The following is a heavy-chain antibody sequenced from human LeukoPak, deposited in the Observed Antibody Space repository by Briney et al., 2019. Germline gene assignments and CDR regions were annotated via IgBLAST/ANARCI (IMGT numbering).Heavy chain of an antibody. Sequence: GGSLRLSCAASGFTFSNYAMSCVRHAPGKGLEWVSAITASGGDTFHADSVKGRFTISRDNSKSTLYLQMNSLRAEATATYYCAKGTSSSRPYYFDYWGQGTLVAVSS. J-gene: IGHJ4*02. CDR3: AKGTSSSRPYYFDY. CDR2: ITASGGDT. D-gene: IGHD6-6*01. V-gene: IGHV3-23*01. CDR1: GFTFSNYA.